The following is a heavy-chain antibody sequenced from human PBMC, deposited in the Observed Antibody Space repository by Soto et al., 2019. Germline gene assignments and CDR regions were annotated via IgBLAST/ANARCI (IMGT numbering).Heavy chain of an antibody. D-gene: IGHD2-21*01. CDR2: MNPNSGDT. CDR1: GYTFSSYE. CDR3: ATTVIASWGAFDI. V-gene: IGHV1-8*01. J-gene: IGHJ3*02. Sequence: ASVKVSGNASGYTFSSYEINWVRQATGQGLEWMGWMNPNSGDTGYAQKFRGRVTMTRNTSISTAYMELSSLRSEDTAVYYCATTVIASWGAFDIWAQGTMVTVSS.